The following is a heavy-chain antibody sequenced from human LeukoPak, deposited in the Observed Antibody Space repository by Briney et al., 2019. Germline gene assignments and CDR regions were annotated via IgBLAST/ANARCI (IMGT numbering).Heavy chain of an antibody. V-gene: IGHV3-30*04. CDR1: GFTFSSYA. J-gene: IGHJ6*04. Sequence: GRSLRLSCAASGFTFSSYAMHWVRQAPGKGLEWVAVISYDGSNKYYADSVKGRFTISRDNSKNTLYLQMNSLRAEDTAVYYCARGTTLGAYYYYGMDVWGKGTTVTVSS. CDR3: ARGTTLGAYYYYGMDV. D-gene: IGHD2/OR15-2a*01. CDR2: ISYDGSNK.